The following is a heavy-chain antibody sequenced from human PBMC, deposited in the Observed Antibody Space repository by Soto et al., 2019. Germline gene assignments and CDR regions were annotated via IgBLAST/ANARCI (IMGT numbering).Heavy chain of an antibody. D-gene: IGHD3-10*01. CDR3: ARDTSTHYYGSGSYFNWFDP. V-gene: IGHV1-18*01. Sequence: GPSGKVSCKGSGYPVPSYGISWVRQAPGQGLEWMGWISAYNGNTNYAQKLQGRVTMTTDTSTSTAYMELRSLRSDDTAVYYCARDTSTHYYGSGSYFNWFDPWGQGTLVTVSS. CDR2: ISAYNGNT. CDR1: GYPVPSYG. J-gene: IGHJ5*02.